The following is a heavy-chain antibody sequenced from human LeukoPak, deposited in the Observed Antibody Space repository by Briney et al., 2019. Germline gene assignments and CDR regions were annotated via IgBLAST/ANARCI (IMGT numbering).Heavy chain of an antibody. CDR3: ARQRTAPPIFTYYGMDV. CDR1: GGPLTNYY. CDR2: VYYTGTT. Sequence: SETLSLTCTVSGGPLTNYYWAWIRQTPGKGLEWLGYVYYTGTTTYNPSLKSRITILVDTSRDQFSLKLTSATAADTAVYYCARQRTAPPIFTYYGMDVWGPGTTVTVSS. D-gene: IGHD2/OR15-2a*01. V-gene: IGHV4-59*08. J-gene: IGHJ6*02.